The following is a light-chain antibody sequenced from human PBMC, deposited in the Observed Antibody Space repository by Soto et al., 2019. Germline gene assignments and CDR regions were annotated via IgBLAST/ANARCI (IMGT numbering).Light chain of an antibody. V-gene: IGLV2-14*01. CDR1: SSDVGGYNS. CDR3: SSYTSSNTLV. J-gene: IGLJ2*01. CDR2: DVP. Sequence: QSVLTQPASVSGSPGQSITISCTGSSSDVGGYNSVSWYQQHPGKAPKLIIYDVPNRPSGVSNRFSGSKSGNTASLTISGLQAEDEADFYCSSYTSSNTLVFGGGTKLTVL.